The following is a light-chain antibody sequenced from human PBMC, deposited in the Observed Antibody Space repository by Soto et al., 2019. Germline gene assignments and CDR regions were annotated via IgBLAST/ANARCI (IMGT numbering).Light chain of an antibody. V-gene: IGLV2-11*01. CDR1: SSDVGGYNY. Sequence: QSVLTQPRSVSGSPGQSVTISCTGTSSDVGGYNYVSWYQQHPGKAPKLMIYDVSKRPSGVPDRFSGSKSGNTASLTISGLQAEDEADYYCCSYAGSYSEVFXTGTKLTVL. CDR2: DVS. J-gene: IGLJ1*01. CDR3: CSYAGSYSEV.